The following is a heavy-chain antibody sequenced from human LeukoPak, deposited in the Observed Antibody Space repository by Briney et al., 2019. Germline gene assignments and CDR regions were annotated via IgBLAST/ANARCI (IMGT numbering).Heavy chain of an antibody. J-gene: IGHJ4*02. Sequence: PSETLSLTCTVSGGSISSSSYYWGWIRPPPGKGLEWIGSIYYSGSTYYNPSLKNRVTISVDTSKNQFSLKLGSVTAADTAVYYCARSKIAVAGYYFAYWGQPSLLTVSS. CDR1: GGSISSSSYY. D-gene: IGHD6-19*01. V-gene: IGHV4-39*01. CDR2: IYYSGST. CDR3: ARSKIAVAGYYFAY.